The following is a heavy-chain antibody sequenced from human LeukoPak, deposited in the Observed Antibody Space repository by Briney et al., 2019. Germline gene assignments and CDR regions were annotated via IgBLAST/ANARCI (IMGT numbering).Heavy chain of an antibody. D-gene: IGHD3-22*01. V-gene: IGHV1-69*04. CDR1: GGTFSSYA. CDR2: IIPILGIA. CDR3: ASGEDYYDSSGYFH. Sequence: SVKASCKASGGTFSSYAISWVRQAPGQGLEWMGRIIPILGIANYAQKFQGRVTITADKSTSTAYMELSSLRSEDTAVYYCASGEDYYDSSGYFHWGRGTLVTVSS. J-gene: IGHJ4*02.